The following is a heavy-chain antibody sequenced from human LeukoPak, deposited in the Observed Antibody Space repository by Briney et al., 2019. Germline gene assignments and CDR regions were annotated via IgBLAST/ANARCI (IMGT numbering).Heavy chain of an antibody. CDR1: GFTFSSYS. CDR2: ISSSSSTI. J-gene: IGHJ6*03. CDR3: ATCSGGSCYYYYYMDV. Sequence: GGSLRLSCAASGFTFSSYSMNWVRQAPGKGLEWVSYISSSSSTIYYADSAKGRFTISRDNAKNSLYLQMSSLRAEDTAVYYCATCSGGSCYYYYYMDVWGKGTTVTVSS. D-gene: IGHD2-15*01. V-gene: IGHV3-48*01.